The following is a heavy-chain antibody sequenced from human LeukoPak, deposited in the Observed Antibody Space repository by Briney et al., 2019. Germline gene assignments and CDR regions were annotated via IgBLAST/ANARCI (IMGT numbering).Heavy chain of an antibody. Sequence: SQTLSLTCAISGDSVSSHSAAWNWIRQYPSRGLEWLGRTYYRSKWNNDYAVSVKSRIAINPDTSKNQFSLQLNSVAPEDTAVYYCAREPSSVTGMLFDYWGQGTLVTVSS. CDR3: AREPSSVTGMLFDY. J-gene: IGHJ4*02. CDR1: GDSVSSHSAA. V-gene: IGHV6-1*01. D-gene: IGHD6-19*01. CDR2: TYYRSKWNN.